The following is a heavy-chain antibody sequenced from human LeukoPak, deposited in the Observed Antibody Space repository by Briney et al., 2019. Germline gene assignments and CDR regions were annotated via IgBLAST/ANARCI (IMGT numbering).Heavy chain of an antibody. J-gene: IGHJ4*02. Sequence: ASVKVSCKASGYTFTSYDFNWVRQATGQRPEWMGWISPNSGNTGYAQKFQDRVTMTRNTSISTAYMELSSLRSDDTAVYYCARGPPNWGYDYWGPGTLVTVSS. CDR1: GYTFTSYD. CDR2: ISPNSGNT. D-gene: IGHD7-27*01. V-gene: IGHV1-8*01. CDR3: ARGPPNWGYDY.